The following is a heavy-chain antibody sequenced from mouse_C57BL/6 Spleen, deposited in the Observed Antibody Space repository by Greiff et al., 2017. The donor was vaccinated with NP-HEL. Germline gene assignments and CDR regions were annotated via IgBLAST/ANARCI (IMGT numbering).Heavy chain of an antibody. CDR3: ATYPFDV. Sequence: QVQLQQSGPELVKPGASVKISCKASGYAFSSSWMNWVKQRPGKGLEWIGRIYPGDGDTNYNGKFKGKATRPADKSSSTAYMQLSSLTSEDSAVYFCATYPFDVWGTGTTVTVSS. CDR1: GYAFSSSW. D-gene: IGHD2-10*01. V-gene: IGHV1-82*01. CDR2: IYPGDGDT. J-gene: IGHJ1*03.